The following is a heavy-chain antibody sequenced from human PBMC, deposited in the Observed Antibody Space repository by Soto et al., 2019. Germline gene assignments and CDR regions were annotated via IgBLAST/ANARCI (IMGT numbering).Heavy chain of an antibody. CDR1: GFTFSDYY. CDR3: AREKYDGDPYFDY. CDR2: ISSSGSTI. D-gene: IGHD3-16*01. V-gene: IGHV3-11*01. Sequence: GGSLRLSCAASGFTFSDYYMSWIRQAPGKGLEWVSYISSSGSTIYYADSVKGRFTISRDNAKNSLYLQMNSLRAEDTAVYYCAREKYDGDPYFDYWGQGTLVTVSS. J-gene: IGHJ4*02.